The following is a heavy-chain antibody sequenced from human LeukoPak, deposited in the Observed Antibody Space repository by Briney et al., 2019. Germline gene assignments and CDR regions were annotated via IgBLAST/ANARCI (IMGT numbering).Heavy chain of an antibody. CDR1: GYTLTELS. CDR2: ISSRSSYI. Sequence: SGYTLTELSMHWVRQAPGKGLGWVSSISSRSSYIYYTDSVKGRYTISRDNAKNSLYLQMNSLRAEDTAVYYCARGGEFSGYEIWGQGTLVTVSS. D-gene: IGHD5-12*01. CDR3: ARGGEFSGYEI. J-gene: IGHJ4*02. V-gene: IGHV3-21*01.